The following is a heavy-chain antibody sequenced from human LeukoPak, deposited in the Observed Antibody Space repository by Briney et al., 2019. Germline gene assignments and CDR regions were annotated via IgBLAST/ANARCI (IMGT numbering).Heavy chain of an antibody. D-gene: IGHD4-17*01. Sequence: GGSLRLSCAASGFTFSTYGMHWVRQAPGKGLEWVAFIRYDGSNKYYADSVRGRFTISRDDSKNTLYLQMNSLRAEDTAVYYCAKDNYDYGDYDGGDYWGQGTLVTVSS. V-gene: IGHV3-30*02. CDR2: IRYDGSNK. CDR3: AKDNYDYGDYDGGDY. CDR1: GFTFSTYG. J-gene: IGHJ4*02.